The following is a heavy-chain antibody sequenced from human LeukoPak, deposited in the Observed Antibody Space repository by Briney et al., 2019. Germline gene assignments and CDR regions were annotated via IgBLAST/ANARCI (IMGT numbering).Heavy chain of an antibody. Sequence: SETLSLTCTVSGGSISSSNYYWGWIRQPPGKGLEWIASIYYSGSTYYNPSLKSRVTISVDTSKNQFSLKLSSVTAADTAVYYCARGATYYDILTGISPFNYFDYWGQGTLVTVSS. J-gene: IGHJ4*02. CDR1: GGSISSSNYY. CDR3: ARGATYYDILTGISPFNYFDY. D-gene: IGHD3-9*01. V-gene: IGHV4-39*01. CDR2: IYYSGST.